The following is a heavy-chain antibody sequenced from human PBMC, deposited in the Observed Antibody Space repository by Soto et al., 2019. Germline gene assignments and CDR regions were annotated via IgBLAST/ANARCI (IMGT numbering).Heavy chain of an antibody. D-gene: IGHD3-10*01. J-gene: IGHJ6*02. Sequence: QVQLVQSGAEVKKPGASVKVSCKASGYTFTSYGIIWVRQAPGQGLEWMGWISGNTGKTNYAQKFQGRVTITTDTSTSTGYMELRSLKSDDTAMYYCARVPREIIMVGLDVWGQGTTVTVSS. V-gene: IGHV1-18*04. CDR3: ARVPREIIMVGLDV. CDR2: ISGNTGKT. CDR1: GYTFTSYG.